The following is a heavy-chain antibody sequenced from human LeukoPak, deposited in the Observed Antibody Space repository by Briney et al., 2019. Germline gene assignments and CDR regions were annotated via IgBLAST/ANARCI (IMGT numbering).Heavy chain of an antibody. V-gene: IGHV4-31*03. D-gene: IGHD3-10*01. Sequence: SQTLSLTCTVSADSLSSGGHYWAWIRQFPGKGLESIGFIHHSGRSRHNPSLKNRVAISVDTSRKQFALKLSSVTAADTAMYYCARGGNRFGGFYFDYWGQGIQVIVSS. CDR2: IHHSGRS. CDR3: ARGGNRFGGFYFDY. J-gene: IGHJ4*02. CDR1: ADSLSSGGHY.